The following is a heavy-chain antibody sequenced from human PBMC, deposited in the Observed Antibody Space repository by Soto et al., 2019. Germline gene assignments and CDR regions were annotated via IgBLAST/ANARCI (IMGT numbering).Heavy chain of an antibody. CDR1: GFTFSTYG. CDR3: AKDFKVSGSHYGTLNYYYGMDV. V-gene: IGHV3-30*18. J-gene: IGHJ6*02. CDR2: ISYDGYLK. Sequence: GGSLRLSCAASGFTFSTYGMQWVRQAPGEGLEWVAVISYDGYLKYYVDAVKGRFTVARDNSKNTLFLEMNSLRVEDTAVYFCAKDFKVSGSHYGTLNYYYGMDVWGQGTTVTVSS. D-gene: IGHD3-10*01.